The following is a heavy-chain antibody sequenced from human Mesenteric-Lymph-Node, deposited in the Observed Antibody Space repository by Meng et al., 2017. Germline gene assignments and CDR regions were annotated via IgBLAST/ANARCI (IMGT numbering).Heavy chain of an antibody. CDR2: IYYSGHT. CDR1: GGSVSSGSYY. V-gene: IGHV4-61*01. D-gene: IGHD5-18*01. J-gene: IGHJ4*02. CDR3: AREAGGTASYDY. Sequence: QVQLQESGPGLVRPSETLSLTCTVSGGSVSSGSYYWSWLRQPPGQGLELIGYIYYSGHTNYNPALKSRVTISADTSKNQFSLKLTSVTAADTAVYYCAREAGGTASYDYWGQGTLVTVSS.